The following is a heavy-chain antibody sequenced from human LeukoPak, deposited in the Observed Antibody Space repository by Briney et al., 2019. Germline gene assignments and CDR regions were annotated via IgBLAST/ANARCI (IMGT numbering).Heavy chain of an antibody. CDR2: MSPNSGDT. J-gene: IGHJ4*02. Sequence: ASVKVSCKASGYTFTSYDFNWVRQATGQRPEWMGWMSPNSGDTGYAQKFQDRVTMTRNTSISTAYMELSSLRSDDTAVYYCARDFSKYYYDSSGYYYSPPVGPSGFDYWGQGTLVTVSS. CDR1: GYTFTSYD. V-gene: IGHV1-8*01. CDR3: ARDFSKYYYDSSGYYYSPPVGPSGFDY. D-gene: IGHD3-22*01.